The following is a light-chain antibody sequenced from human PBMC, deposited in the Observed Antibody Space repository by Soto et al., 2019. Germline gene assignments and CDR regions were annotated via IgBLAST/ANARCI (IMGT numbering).Light chain of an antibody. CDR1: QSISSW. CDR3: QKYNHYWRT. V-gene: IGKV1-5*01. J-gene: IGKJ1*01. CDR2: DAS. Sequence: DIQMTQSPSTLSASVGDRVTITCRASQSISSWLAWYQQKPGMAPKLLIYDASTLESGVPSKFSGSRSGTEFTRTISSLQPDDFATSYCQKYNHYWRTFGQGTKVEIK.